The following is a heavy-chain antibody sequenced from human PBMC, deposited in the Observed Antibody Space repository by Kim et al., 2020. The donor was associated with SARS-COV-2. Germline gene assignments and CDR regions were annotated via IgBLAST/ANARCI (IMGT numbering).Heavy chain of an antibody. J-gene: IGHJ6*02. V-gene: IGHV3-11*06. D-gene: IGHD2-15*01. CDR3: ARGSGGNQRYYYYYGMDV. Sequence: KGRFTISRDNAKNSLYLQMSSRRAEDTAVYYCARGSGGNQRYYYYYGMDVWGQGTTVTVSS.